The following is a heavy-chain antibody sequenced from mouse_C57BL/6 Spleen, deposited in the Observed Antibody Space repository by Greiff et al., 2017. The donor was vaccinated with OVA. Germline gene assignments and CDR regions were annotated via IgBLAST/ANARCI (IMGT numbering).Heavy chain of an antibody. D-gene: IGHD1-1*01. Sequence: VQLQQPGAELVKPGASVKLSCKASGYTFTSYWMHWVKQRPGQGLEWLGMIHPNSGSTNYNEKFKSKATLTVDKSSSTAYMQLSSLTSEDSAVYYCAREEAGYYYGSSSGYFDVWGTGTTVTVSS. CDR1: GYTFTSYW. J-gene: IGHJ1*03. CDR2: IHPNSGST. V-gene: IGHV1-64*01. CDR3: AREEAGYYYGSSSGYFDV.